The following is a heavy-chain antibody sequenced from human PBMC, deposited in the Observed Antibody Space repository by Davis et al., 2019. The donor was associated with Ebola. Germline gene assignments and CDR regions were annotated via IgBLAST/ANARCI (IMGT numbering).Heavy chain of an antibody. CDR1: GFTFSSSG. J-gene: IGHJ4*02. Sequence: AASVKVSCMASGFTFSSSGMQWVRQARGQRLEWMGGIVVGSGSTTYAQKFRERLTMTRDMSTSTAYMELSSLRFEDTAVYYCAASAGTVGKFDFWGQGTLVTVSS. V-gene: IGHV1-58*02. CDR3: AASAGTVGKFDF. D-gene: IGHD1-14*01. CDR2: IVVGSGST.